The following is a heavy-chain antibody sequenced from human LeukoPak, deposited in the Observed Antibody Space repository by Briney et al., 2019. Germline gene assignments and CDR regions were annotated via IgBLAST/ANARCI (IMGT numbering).Heavy chain of an antibody. V-gene: IGHV4-38-2*01. Sequence: PSETLSLTCAVSGYSISSGYYWGWIRQPPGKGLEWIGSIYHSGSTYYNPSLKSRVTISVDTSNNQFSLKLSSVTAADTAVYYCARRRFLNYYDSSGHTGYFDYWGQGTLVTVSS. CDR3: ARRRFLNYYDSSGHTGYFDY. CDR2: IYHSGST. J-gene: IGHJ4*02. CDR1: GYSISSGYY. D-gene: IGHD3-22*01.